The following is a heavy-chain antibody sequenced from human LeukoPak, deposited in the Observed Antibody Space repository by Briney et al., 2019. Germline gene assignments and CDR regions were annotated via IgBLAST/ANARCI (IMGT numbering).Heavy chain of an antibody. D-gene: IGHD2-15*01. Sequence: PSETLSLTCAVYGGSFSGYYWRRIRQPPGKGLEWIGDINHSGSTNYNPSLKSRATLSVDTSKNQFSLKLSSVTAADTAVYYCAGKGSYCSGGSCYLGAQYYFDYWGQGTLVTVSS. CDR3: AGKGSYCSGGSCYLGAQYYFDY. CDR1: GGSFSGYY. J-gene: IGHJ4*02. CDR2: INHSGST. V-gene: IGHV4-34*01.